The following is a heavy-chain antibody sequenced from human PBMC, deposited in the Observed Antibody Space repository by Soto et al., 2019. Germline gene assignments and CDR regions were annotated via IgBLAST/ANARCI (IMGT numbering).Heavy chain of an antibody. D-gene: IGHD2-15*01. J-gene: IGHJ5*02. CDR1: GFSLNSSGVA. Sequence: QITLKESGPTLVKPTQTLTLTCTFSGFSLNSSGVAVGWIRQPPGKALEWLALIYWDDDKRYSPSLESRLTLTQDTSKNQVVLTMTNMDPVDTATYYCAHRRPTLNSFYFDPWGQGTLVTVSS. CDR2: IYWDDDK. CDR3: AHRRPTLNSFYFDP. V-gene: IGHV2-5*02.